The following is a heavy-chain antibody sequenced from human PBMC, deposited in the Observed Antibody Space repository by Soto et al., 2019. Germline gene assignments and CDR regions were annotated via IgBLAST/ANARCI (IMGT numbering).Heavy chain of an antibody. CDR1: GFTFSDYY. D-gene: IGHD3-10*01. CDR2: ISRDGDSM. Sequence: QVQLVESGGGLVKPGGSLRLSCAASGFTFSDYYMAWIRQAPGKGLEYVSYISRDGDSMYYADCVKGRFTIYRDNAKNTVPLQLNILRAADTAGYYCERPSGESIHYWHGMDVWGQGTTVTVSS. CDR3: ERPSGESIHYWHGMDV. V-gene: IGHV3-11*01. J-gene: IGHJ6*02.